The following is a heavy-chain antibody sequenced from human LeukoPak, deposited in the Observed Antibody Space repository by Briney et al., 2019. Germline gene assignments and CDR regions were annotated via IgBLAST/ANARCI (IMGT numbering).Heavy chain of an antibody. D-gene: IGHD2-15*01. Sequence: SETLSLTCAVYGGSFSGYYWSWIRQPPGKGLEWIGYIYYSGGTNYNPSLKSRVTISVDTSKNQFSLKLSSVTAADTAVYYCARDRSGVVDYWGQGTLVTVSS. CDR2: IYYSGGT. CDR1: GGSFSGYY. CDR3: ARDRSGVVDY. V-gene: IGHV4-59*01. J-gene: IGHJ4*02.